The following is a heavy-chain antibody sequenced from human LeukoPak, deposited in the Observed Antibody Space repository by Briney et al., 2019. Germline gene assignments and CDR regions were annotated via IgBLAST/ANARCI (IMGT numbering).Heavy chain of an antibody. CDR1: GFTFSSYW. J-gene: IGHJ4*02. CDR3: ARDQGSSPAGRGFDY. Sequence: PGGSLRLSCAASGFTFSSYWMHWVRQAPGKGLVWVSRINSDGSSTSYADSVKGRFTISRDNAKNTLYLQMNSLRAEDTAVYYCARDQGSSPAGRGFDYWGQGTLVTVSS. D-gene: IGHD2-2*01. CDR2: INSDGSST. V-gene: IGHV3-74*01.